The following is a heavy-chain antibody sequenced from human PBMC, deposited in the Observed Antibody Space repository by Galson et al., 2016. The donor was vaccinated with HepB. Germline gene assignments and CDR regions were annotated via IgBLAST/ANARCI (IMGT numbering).Heavy chain of an antibody. J-gene: IGHJ4*02. CDR3: AGATHGNTWFDY. Sequence: QSGAEVKKPGESLKISCQAFGYRSTNYWIGWVRQMPGTGLEWLGRIYFGGFETRYSPSFQGRVIVSADRSINTAYLQWGSLEASDTAIYYCAGATHGNTWFDYWGQGTQVTVSS. CDR1: GYRSTNYW. D-gene: IGHD4/OR15-4a*01. CDR2: IYFGGFET. V-gene: IGHV5-51*01.